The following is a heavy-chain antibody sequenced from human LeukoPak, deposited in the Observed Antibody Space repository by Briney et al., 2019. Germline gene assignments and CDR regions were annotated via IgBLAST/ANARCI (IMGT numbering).Heavy chain of an antibody. Sequence: SETLSLTCALSGGSISSSNWWSWVRQPPGKGLXXXXEIYHSGSTNXXXSLXXXXTISVDKSKNQFSLKLSSVTAADTAVYYCARVWGAAGTSHFDYWGQGTLVTVSS. V-gene: IGHV4-4*02. J-gene: IGHJ4*02. CDR2: IYHSGST. CDR1: GGSISSSNW. D-gene: IGHD6-13*01. CDR3: ARVWGAAGTSHFDY.